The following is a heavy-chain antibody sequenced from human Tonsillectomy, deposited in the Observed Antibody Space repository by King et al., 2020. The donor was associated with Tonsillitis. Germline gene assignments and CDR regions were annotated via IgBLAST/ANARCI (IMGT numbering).Heavy chain of an antibody. CDR2: IIPILGIA. V-gene: IGHV1-69*09. Sequence: QLVQSGAEVKKPGSSVKVSCKASGGTFTSFAINWVRQAPGQGLEWMGRIIPILGIASYAQKFQGRVTFTADKSTNTAYMELSSLRSEDTAVYYCANPLYSYGQEYFDYCGQGTLVTVSS. CDR3: ANPLYSYGQEYFDY. CDR1: GGTFTSFA. D-gene: IGHD5-18*01. J-gene: IGHJ4*02.